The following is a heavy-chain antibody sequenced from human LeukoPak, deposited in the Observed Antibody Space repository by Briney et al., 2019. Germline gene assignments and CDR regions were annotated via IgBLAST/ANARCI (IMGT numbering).Heavy chain of an antibody. Sequence: ASVTVSFKASGYNFKSYGISWVRQAPGQGLEWMGWISAYNGNTNYAQKLQGRVTMTTDTSTRTAYMELRSLRSDDTAVYYCARPYDSSGYDDFDYWGQGTLVTVSS. J-gene: IGHJ4*02. CDR2: ISAYNGNT. D-gene: IGHD3-22*01. V-gene: IGHV1-18*01. CDR1: GYNFKSYG. CDR3: ARPYDSSGYDDFDY.